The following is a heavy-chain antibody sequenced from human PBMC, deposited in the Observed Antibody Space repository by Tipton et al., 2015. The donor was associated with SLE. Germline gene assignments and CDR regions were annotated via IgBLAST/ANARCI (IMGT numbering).Heavy chain of an antibody. V-gene: IGHV4-59*11. CDR1: GGSLGSHY. CDR2: IYYSGSN. CDR3: ARDADSDLFAKGVVFDL. Sequence: TLSLTCTVSGGSLGSHYWSWIRQSPGKGLEWIGYIYYSGSNNYNPSLNSRVTISVDTSKNQFSLRLNSVTAADTAVYYCARDADSDLFAKGVVFDLWGQGILVTVSS. J-gene: IGHJ4*02. D-gene: IGHD3-22*01.